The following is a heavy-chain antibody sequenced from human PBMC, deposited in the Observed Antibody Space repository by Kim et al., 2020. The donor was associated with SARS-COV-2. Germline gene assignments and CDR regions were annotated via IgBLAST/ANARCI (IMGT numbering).Heavy chain of an antibody. V-gene: IGHV3-30-3*01. J-gene: IGHJ6*02. D-gene: IGHD3-9*01. CDR3: ARSYDILTERDV. Sequence: GGSLRLSCAASGFTFSSYAMHWVRQAPGKGLEWVAVISYDGSNKYYADSVKGRFTISRDNSKNTLYLQMNSLRAEDTAVYYCARSYDILTERDVWGQGTTVTVSS. CDR1: GFTFSSYA. CDR2: ISYDGSNK.